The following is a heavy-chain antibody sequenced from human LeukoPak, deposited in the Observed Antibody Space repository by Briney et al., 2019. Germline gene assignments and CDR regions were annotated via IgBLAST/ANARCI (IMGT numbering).Heavy chain of an antibody. CDR1: GFTFSSYA. V-gene: IGHV3-23*01. Sequence: PGGSLTLSCAASGFTFSSYAMTWVRQAPGRGMEWVSTITGRGDAANDADFVKGRFTISRDNSKSSLYLQMNSLRAEDTAVYYCARDYDFWSGYYYYWGQGTLVTVSS. J-gene: IGHJ4*02. CDR2: ITGRGDAA. CDR3: ARDYDFWSGYYYY. D-gene: IGHD3-3*01.